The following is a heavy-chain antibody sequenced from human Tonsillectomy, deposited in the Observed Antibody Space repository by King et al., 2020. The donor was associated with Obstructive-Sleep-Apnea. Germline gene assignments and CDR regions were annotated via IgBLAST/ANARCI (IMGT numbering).Heavy chain of an antibody. D-gene: IGHD6-13*01. CDR2: IDPSDSYT. Sequence: QLVQSGAEVQKPGESLRISCKGSGYSFTSYWISWVRQMPGKGLEWMGRIDPSDSYTNYSPSFQGHVTISADKSISTAYLQWSSLKASDTAMYYCARGETARGRYSSSWYLEVSSDNYYYYYGMDVWGQGTTVTVSS. V-gene: IGHV5-10-1*03. CDR1: GYSFTSYW. CDR3: ARGETARGRYSSSWYLEVSSDNYYYYYGMDV. J-gene: IGHJ6*02.